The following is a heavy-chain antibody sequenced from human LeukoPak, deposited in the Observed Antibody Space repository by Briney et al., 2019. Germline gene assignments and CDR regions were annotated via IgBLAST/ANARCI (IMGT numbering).Heavy chain of an antibody. CDR1: GFTFSSYA. Sequence: GGSLRLSCAASGFTFSSYAMYWVRQAPGKGLEWVAFIRYDGSDEYYADSVKGRFTISRDNSKNTLYLQMNSLRTDDTSVYFCAKYAYNWNAPDGFDMWGQGTMVIVSS. D-gene: IGHD1-1*01. V-gene: IGHV3-30*02. CDR3: AKYAYNWNAPDGFDM. J-gene: IGHJ3*02. CDR2: IRYDGSDE.